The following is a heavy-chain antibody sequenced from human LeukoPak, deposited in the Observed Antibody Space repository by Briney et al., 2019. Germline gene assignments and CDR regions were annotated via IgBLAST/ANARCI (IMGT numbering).Heavy chain of an antibody. CDR1: GFTFSSYS. J-gene: IGHJ4*02. Sequence: PGGSLRLSCAASGFTFSSYSMNWVRQAPGKGLEWVSAISGSGVMTYYADSVKGRFTVSGDHSKNTLYLQMSSLTAADTAVYYCAKDRSIGTYYTFDHWGQGTLVIVSS. CDR3: AKDRSIGTYYTFDH. V-gene: IGHV3-23*01. D-gene: IGHD1-26*01. CDR2: ISGSGVMT.